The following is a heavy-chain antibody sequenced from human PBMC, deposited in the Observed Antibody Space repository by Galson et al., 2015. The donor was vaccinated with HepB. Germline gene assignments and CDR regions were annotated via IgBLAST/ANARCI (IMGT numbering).Heavy chain of an antibody. CDR3: ARAGGLLGYSSEDFDY. J-gene: IGHJ4*02. D-gene: IGHD6-19*01. CDR2: IIPIFGTA. Sequence: SVKVSCKASGGTFSSYAISWVRQAPGQGLEWMGGIIPIFGTANYAQKFQGRVTITADESTSTAYMELSSLRSEDTAVYYCARAGGLLGYSSEDFDYWGQGTLVTVSS. CDR1: GGTFSSYA. V-gene: IGHV1-69*13.